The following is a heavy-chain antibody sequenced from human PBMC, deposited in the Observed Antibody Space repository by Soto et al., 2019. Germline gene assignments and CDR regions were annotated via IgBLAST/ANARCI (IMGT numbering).Heavy chain of an antibody. V-gene: IGHV3-7*03. CDR1: GFTFSSNW. CDR3: ARDLRYCSGGTCYSVLDY. D-gene: IGHD2-15*01. CDR2: IKQDGSEK. J-gene: IGHJ4*02. Sequence: EVQLVESGGGLVQPGGSLRLSCAASGFTFSSNWMNWVRQAPGKGLEWVANIKQDGSEKYYVDSVKGRFTISRDNAKNSLLLQMNSLSVEDTAVYYCARDLRYCSGGTCYSVLDYWGQGALVTVSS.